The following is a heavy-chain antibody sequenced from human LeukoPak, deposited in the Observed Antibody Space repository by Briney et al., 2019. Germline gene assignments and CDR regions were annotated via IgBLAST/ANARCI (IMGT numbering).Heavy chain of an antibody. CDR1: GGSLSSENEY. V-gene: IGHV4-39*01. D-gene: IGHD6-13*01. Sequence: SETLSLTCSVSGGSLSSENEYWGWIRQPPGKGLEWIGSIYYSGSTYYNPSLKSRVTISVDTSKNQSSLKLSSVTAADTAVYYCASLGIAAAPWGQGTLVTASS. J-gene: IGHJ5*02. CDR2: IYYSGST. CDR3: ASLGIAAAP.